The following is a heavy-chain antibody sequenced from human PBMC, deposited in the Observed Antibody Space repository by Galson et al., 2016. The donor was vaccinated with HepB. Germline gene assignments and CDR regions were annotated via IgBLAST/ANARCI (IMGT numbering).Heavy chain of an antibody. CDR2: GYGGGGGP. D-gene: IGHD6-19*01. Sequence: SLRLSCADSGFIFRSYAMNWVRQAPGKGPEWVSAGYGGGGGPHYADSVKGRFTMSRDISRNTLYLQMNSLRAEDTAVYYCAGCERDGIGWYGKNDYWGQGTLVTVSS. CDR1: GFIFRSYA. CDR3: AGCERDGIGWYGKNDY. V-gene: IGHV3-23*01. J-gene: IGHJ4*02.